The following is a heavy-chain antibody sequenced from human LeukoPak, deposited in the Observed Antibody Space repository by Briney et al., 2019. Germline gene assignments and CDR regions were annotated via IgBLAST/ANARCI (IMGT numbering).Heavy chain of an antibody. Sequence: PSETLSLTCTVSGGSISSSSYYWGWIRQPPGKGLECIGRIYTTGSTNYNPSLKSRVTISVDTSKNQFSLKLSSVTAADTAVYYCARGAASGNFDYWGQGTLVTVSS. CDR1: GGSISSSSYY. CDR2: IYTTGST. V-gene: IGHV4-61*02. CDR3: ARGAASGNFDY. D-gene: IGHD1-26*01. J-gene: IGHJ4*02.